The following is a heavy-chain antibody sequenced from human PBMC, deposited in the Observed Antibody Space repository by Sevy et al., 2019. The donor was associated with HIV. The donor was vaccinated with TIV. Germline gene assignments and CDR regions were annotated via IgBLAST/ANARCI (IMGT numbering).Heavy chain of an antibody. V-gene: IGHV3-20*04. D-gene: IGHD3-3*01. CDR1: GFTFEDYG. Sequence: GSLRLSCAASGFTFEDYGMSWVRQVPGQGPEWVSGTNRNGGSTFYADSVKGPFTYFRDNAKKFLYLQMKGLRAEDTALYYCARDPPSYYDYRTGYHDFWGQGTRVTVSS. CDR2: TNRNGGST. J-gene: IGHJ4*01. CDR3: ARDPPSYYDYRTGYHDF.